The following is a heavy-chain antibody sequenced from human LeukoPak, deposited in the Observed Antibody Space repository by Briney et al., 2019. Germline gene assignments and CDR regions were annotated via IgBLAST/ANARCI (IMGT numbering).Heavy chain of an antibody. CDR2: ISAYNGNT. D-gene: IGHD3-22*01. V-gene: IGHV1-18*01. CDR3: VRVVTMIVVVIKSGWFDP. Sequence: ASVKVSCKASGYTFTSYGISCVRQAPGQGLEWMGWISAYNGNTNYAQKLQGRVTMTTDTSTSTAYMELRSLRSEDTAVYYCVRVVTMIVVVIKSGWFDPWGQGTLVTVSS. J-gene: IGHJ5*02. CDR1: GYTFTSYG.